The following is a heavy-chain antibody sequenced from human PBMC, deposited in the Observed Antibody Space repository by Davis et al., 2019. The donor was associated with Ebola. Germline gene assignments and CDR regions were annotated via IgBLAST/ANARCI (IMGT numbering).Heavy chain of an antibody. Sequence: GESLKISCAASGFTFSNYAMHWVRQAPGKGLEWVAVIWYDGSNTYYADSVKGRFTISRDNSKNSVYLQMNSLRAEDAALYYCAKDMNYGDLYWYFDLWGRGTRVTVSS. V-gene: IGHV3-33*06. D-gene: IGHD4-17*01. CDR2: IWYDGSNT. J-gene: IGHJ2*01. CDR3: AKDMNYGDLYWYFDL. CDR1: GFTFSNYA.